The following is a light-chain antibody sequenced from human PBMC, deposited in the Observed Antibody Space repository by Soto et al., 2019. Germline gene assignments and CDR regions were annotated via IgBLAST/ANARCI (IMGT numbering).Light chain of an antibody. CDR3: QQRTNGLT. CDR2: DAS. CDR1: QSVSTY. V-gene: IGKV3-11*01. Sequence: EIVLTQSPATLSLSPGERATLSCRASQSVSTYLAWYQQKPGQAPRLLIYDASNRATGIPARISGSGSGTDFTLTISSLEPEDFAVYFCQQRTNGLTFGGGTKVEI. J-gene: IGKJ4*01.